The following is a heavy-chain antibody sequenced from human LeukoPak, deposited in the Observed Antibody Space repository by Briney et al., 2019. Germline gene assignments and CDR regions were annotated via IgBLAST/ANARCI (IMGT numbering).Heavy chain of an antibody. D-gene: IGHD5-12*01. J-gene: IGHJ6*02. Sequence: PGRSLRLSCAASGFTFSSYAMHWVRQAPGKGLEWAAVISYDGSNKYYADSVKGRFTISRDNSKNTLYLQMNSLRAEDTAVYYCARDHRGYSGYDLYYYGMDVWGQGTMVTVSS. V-gene: IGHV3-30*04. CDR2: ISYDGSNK. CDR1: GFTFSSYA. CDR3: ARDHRGYSGYDLYYYGMDV.